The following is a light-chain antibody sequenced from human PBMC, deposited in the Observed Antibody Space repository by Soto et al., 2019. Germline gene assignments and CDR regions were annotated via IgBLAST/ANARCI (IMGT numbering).Light chain of an antibody. CDR1: QSVSSSS. J-gene: IGKJ4*01. V-gene: IGKV3-20*01. CDR3: QQYGSSPLT. Sequence: EIVLTQSPGTLSLPPGERATLSCRASQSVSSSSLAWYQQRPGQAPRLLIYGASLRATGIPDRFSGSGSGTDFTLTISRLEPQDFAVYYCQQYGSSPLTFGGGTKVDIX. CDR2: GAS.